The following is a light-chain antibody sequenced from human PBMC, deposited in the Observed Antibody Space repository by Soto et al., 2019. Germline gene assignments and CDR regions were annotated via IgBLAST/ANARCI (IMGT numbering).Light chain of an antibody. J-gene: IGLJ1*01. CDR3: SSYTSSSTLYV. V-gene: IGLV2-14*01. Sequence: QSALTHPASVSWSPRHSITISFTGAISYVCGYTYVSWYQQHPGKAPKLMIYEVNNRPSGFSNRFSGSKSGNTASLTISGLQAEDEADYYCSSYTSSSTLYVFGTWTKVTVL. CDR1: ISYVCGYTY. CDR2: EVN.